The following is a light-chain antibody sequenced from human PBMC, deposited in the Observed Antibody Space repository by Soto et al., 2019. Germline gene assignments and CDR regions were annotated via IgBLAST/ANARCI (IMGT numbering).Light chain of an antibody. Sequence: EIVLRQSPGTLSLSPGERATLSCRASQSFNSIYLAWYQQQPGQAPRLLIYGASSRATGIPDRFSGSGSGTEFTLTISSLQSEDFATYYCQQLSTYPLTFGGGTRWIS. CDR3: QQLSTYPLT. CDR2: GAS. J-gene: IGKJ4*01. CDR1: QSFNSIY. V-gene: IGKV3-20*01.